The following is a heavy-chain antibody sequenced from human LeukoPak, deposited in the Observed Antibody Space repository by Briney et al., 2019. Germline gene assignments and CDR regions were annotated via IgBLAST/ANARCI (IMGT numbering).Heavy chain of an antibody. Sequence: PGGSLTLSCAASGFTLSSYGMNWVRQAPGRGLEWVAWIGSSRTYKNYADPVKGRFTNSRDNAKNSLYLQINSLRAGDTAVYYCARESATGWNYYYYMDVWGKGTTVTVSS. V-gene: IGHV3-21*01. J-gene: IGHJ6*03. CDR1: GFTLSSYG. CDR3: ARESATGWNYYYYMDV. CDR2: IGSSRTYK. D-gene: IGHD3-10*01.